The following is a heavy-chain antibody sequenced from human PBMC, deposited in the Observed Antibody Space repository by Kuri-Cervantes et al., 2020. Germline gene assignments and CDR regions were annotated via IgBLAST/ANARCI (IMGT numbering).Heavy chain of an antibody. CDR2: IKQDGSEK. CDR1: GFTFSNYW. D-gene: IGHD1-1*01. Sequence: GESLKISCAASGFTFSNYWMIWVRQAPGKGLEWVANIKQDGSEKYYVDSVKGRFTISRDNAKNSLYLQMNSLRAEDTAVYYCARGSPQLERGYYYYGMDVWGQGTTVTVSS. J-gene: IGHJ6*02. CDR3: ARGSPQLERGYYYYGMDV. V-gene: IGHV3-7*01.